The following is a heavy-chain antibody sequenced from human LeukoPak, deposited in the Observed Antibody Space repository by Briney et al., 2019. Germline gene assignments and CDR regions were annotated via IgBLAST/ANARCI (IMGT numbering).Heavy chain of an antibody. CDR2: ISWNSGSI. J-gene: IGHJ3*02. V-gene: IGHV3-9*01. Sequence: GGSLRLSCAASGFTFSSYGMHWVRQAPGKGLEWVSGISWNSGSIGYADSVKGRFTISRDNAKNSLYLQMNSLRAEDTALYYCASIQLWSRDAFDIWGQGTMVTVSS. D-gene: IGHD5-18*01. CDR1: GFTFSSYG. CDR3: ASIQLWSRDAFDI.